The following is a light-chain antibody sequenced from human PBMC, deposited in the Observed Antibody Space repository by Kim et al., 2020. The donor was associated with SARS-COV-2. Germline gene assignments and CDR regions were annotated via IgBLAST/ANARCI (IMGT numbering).Light chain of an antibody. CDR3: KSRDSSAYPVV. CDR2: GKN. J-gene: IGLJ2*01. Sequence: ALEQTVTNACPGDGLRSYYATWYQQRPGEAPQLVMYGKNTRASVFPDRFSGANSGNSASLTITGVRAEDEADYYCKSRDSSAYPVVFGGGTKLTVL. CDR1: GLRSYY. V-gene: IGLV3-19*01.